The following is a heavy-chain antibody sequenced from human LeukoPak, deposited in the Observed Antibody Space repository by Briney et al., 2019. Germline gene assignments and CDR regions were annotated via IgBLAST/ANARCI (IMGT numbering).Heavy chain of an antibody. CDR1: GGSISSSSHY. J-gene: IGHJ1*01. CDR2: IYYSGST. D-gene: IGHD1-26*01. Sequence: SETLSLTCTVSGGSISSSSHYWGWIRQPPGKGLEWIGSIYYSGSTYYNPSLKSRVTISVDTSKNQFSLKLSSVTAADTAVYYCARLSGSYFPHWGQGTLVTVSS. V-gene: IGHV4-39*01. CDR3: ARLSGSYFPH.